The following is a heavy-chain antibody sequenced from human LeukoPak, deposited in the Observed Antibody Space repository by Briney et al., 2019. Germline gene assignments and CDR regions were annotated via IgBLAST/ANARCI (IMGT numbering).Heavy chain of an antibody. CDR1: GFTVSSNY. CDR2: IYSGGST. J-gene: IGHJ3*02. D-gene: IGHD2-21*02. V-gene: IGHV3-53*04. Sequence: GGSLRLSCAASGFTVSSNYMNWGRQAPGKGLEWVSVIYSGGSTYYADSVKGRFTISRHNSKNTLYLQMNSLRIEDTAVYYCTRDVAYCGGDCGAFDIWGQGRMVTVSS. CDR3: TRDVAYCGGDCGAFDI.